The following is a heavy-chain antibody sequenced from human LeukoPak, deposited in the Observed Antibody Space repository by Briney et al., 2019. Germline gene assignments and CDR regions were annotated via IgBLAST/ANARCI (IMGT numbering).Heavy chain of an antibody. D-gene: IGHD5-24*01. V-gene: IGHV3-43*02. CDR2: ISGDGGST. CDR1: GFTFDEYA. J-gene: IGHJ4*02. Sequence: PGGSLRLPCAASGFTFDEYAMHWVRQAPGKGLEWVSLISGDGGSTYYADSVKGRVTISRDNSKNSLYLQMNNLRTEDTALYYCAKVRDGYNYVPFDFWGQGTLVTVSS. CDR3: AKVRDGYNYVPFDF.